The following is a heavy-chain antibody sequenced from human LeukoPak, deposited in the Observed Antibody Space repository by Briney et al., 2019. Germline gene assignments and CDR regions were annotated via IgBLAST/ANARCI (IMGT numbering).Heavy chain of an antibody. J-gene: IGHJ4*02. D-gene: IGHD3-10*01. CDR1: GFTFSNYA. CDR2: IQYDGNYN. V-gene: IGHV3-30*02. CDR3: AKDHLYYSNSGTYPTHFRD. Sequence: GGSLRLSCTASGFTFSNYAMHWVRQAPGKGLEWVAFIQYDGNYNYYADSVKGRFAISRDNSKNTLYLQMNSLRAEDAAVYYCAKDHLYYSNSGTYPTHFRDWGQGTLVTVSS.